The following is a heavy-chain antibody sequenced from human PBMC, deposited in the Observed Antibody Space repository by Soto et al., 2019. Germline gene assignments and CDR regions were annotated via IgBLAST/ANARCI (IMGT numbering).Heavy chain of an antibody. CDR3: ARDTLVGATGFDY. D-gene: IGHD1-26*01. J-gene: IGHJ4*02. CDR2: IKQDGSEK. CDR1: GFTFSSYW. V-gene: IGHV3-7*01. Sequence: EVQLVESGGGLVQPGGSLRLSCAASGFTFSSYWMSWVRQAPGKGLEWVANIKQDGSEKYYVDSVKGRFTISRDNAKNSLYLQMNSLRAEDTAVYYCARDTLVGATGFDYWGQGTLVTVSS.